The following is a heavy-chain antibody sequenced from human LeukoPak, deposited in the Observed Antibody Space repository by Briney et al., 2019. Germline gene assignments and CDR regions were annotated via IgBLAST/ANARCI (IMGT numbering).Heavy chain of an antibody. CDR2: ISFDGSDK. CDR1: GFTFSSYA. Sequence: GGSLRLSCAASGFTFSSYAMHWVRQAPGKGLQRVALISFDGSDKYYADSVKGRFTISRDNSKNTLYVQMNSLRAEDTAVYYCARSSAVRLLNFDYWGQGTLVTVSS. CDR3: ARSSAVRLLNFDY. J-gene: IGHJ4*02. D-gene: IGHD6-6*01. V-gene: IGHV3-30*01.